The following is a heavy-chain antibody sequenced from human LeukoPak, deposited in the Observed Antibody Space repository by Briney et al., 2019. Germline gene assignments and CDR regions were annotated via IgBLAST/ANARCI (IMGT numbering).Heavy chain of an antibody. V-gene: IGHV3-23*01. D-gene: IGHD3-22*01. CDR3: AKDEATYYYDSSGPGAFDI. CDR1: GFTFSSYA. CDR2: ISGSGGST. Sequence: GGSLRLSCAASGFTFSSYAMSWVRQAPGKGLEWVSAISGSGGSTYYADSVKGRFTISRDNSKNTLYLQMNSLRAEDTAVYYCAKDEATYYYDSSGPGAFDIWGQGTMVTVSS. J-gene: IGHJ3*02.